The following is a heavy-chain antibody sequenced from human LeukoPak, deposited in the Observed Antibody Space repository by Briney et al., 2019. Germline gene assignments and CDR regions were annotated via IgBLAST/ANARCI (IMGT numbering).Heavy chain of an antibody. CDR2: IGVSGGDT. Sequence: PGGSLRLSCAASRFAFSNYAMSWVRQGPGKGLEGVSSIGVSGGDTYYADSVKGRFTISRDNYKTTLYLQMNSLRAEDTAVYYCAKDDIGYYFHYWGQGTLVTVSS. V-gene: IGHV3-23*01. CDR1: RFAFSNYA. J-gene: IGHJ4*02. CDR3: AKDDIGYYFHY.